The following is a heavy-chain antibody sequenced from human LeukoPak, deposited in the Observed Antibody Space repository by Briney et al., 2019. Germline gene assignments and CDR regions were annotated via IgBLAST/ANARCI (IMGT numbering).Heavy chain of an antibody. CDR2: IYSGGST. J-gene: IGHJ4*02. Sequence: PGGSLRLSCAASGFTFSSYGMHWVRQAPGKGLEWVSVIYSGGSTYYADSVKGGFTISRDNSKNTLYLQMNSLRAEDTAVYYCARDGITSRGYTYGFPFDYWGQGTLVTVSS. D-gene: IGHD5-18*01. V-gene: IGHV3-53*01. CDR1: GFTFSSYG. CDR3: ARDGITSRGYTYGFPFDY.